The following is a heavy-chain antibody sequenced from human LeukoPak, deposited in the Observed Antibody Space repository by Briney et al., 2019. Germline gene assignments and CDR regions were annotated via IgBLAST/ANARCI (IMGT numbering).Heavy chain of an antibody. J-gene: IGHJ6*02. Sequence: PGGSLRLSCAASGFTFSSYSMTWVRQAPGKGLEWVSSISSSSSYIYYADSVKGRFTISRDNAKNSLYLQMNSLRAEDTAVYYCARGLYGGSYYTWYYYYGMDVWGQGTTVTVSS. CDR2: ISSSSSYI. CDR3: ARGLYGGSYYTWYYYYGMDV. V-gene: IGHV3-21*01. D-gene: IGHD1-26*01. CDR1: GFTFSSYS.